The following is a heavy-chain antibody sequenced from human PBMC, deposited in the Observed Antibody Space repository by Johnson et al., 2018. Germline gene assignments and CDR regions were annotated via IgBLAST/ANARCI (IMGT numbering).Heavy chain of an antibody. CDR2: IKQDGSQK. J-gene: IGHJ6*03. Sequence: VQLVQSGGGLVQPGGSLRLSCAASGFTFSSYWMSWVRQAPGKGLEWVANIKQDGSQKYYVYSVKGRFTISRDNAKNSLYLQMNSLRAEDTAVYYCARQLDGTHYYYYYMDVWGKGTTVTISS. CDR1: GFTFSSYW. CDR3: ARQLDGTHYYYYYMDV. V-gene: IGHV3-7*01. D-gene: IGHD1-1*01.